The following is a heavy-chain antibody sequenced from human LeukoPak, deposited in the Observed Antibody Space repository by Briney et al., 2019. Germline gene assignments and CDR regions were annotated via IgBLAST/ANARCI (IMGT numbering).Heavy chain of an antibody. CDR2: IIPILGIA. CDR3: ARAHYGEYYFDY. V-gene: IGHV1-69*04. D-gene: IGHD3-16*01. J-gene: IGHJ4*02. Sequence: SVKVSCKASGGTFSRYAISWVRQSPGQGLEWMGRIIPILGIANYAQKFQGRVTITADKSTSTAYMELSSLRSEDTAVYYCARAHYGEYYFDYWGQGTLVTVSS. CDR1: GGTFSRYA.